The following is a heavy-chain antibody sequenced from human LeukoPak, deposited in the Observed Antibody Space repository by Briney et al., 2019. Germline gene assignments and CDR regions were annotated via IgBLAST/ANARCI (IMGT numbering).Heavy chain of an antibody. CDR2: IYTSGST. CDR3: ARDTGPSGTAFDY. D-gene: IGHD5-18*01. Sequence: PSETLSLTCTVSGGSISSYYWSWIRQPPGKGLEWIGYIYTSGSTNYGPSLKSRVTISVDTSKNQFSLKLSSVIAADTAVYYCARDTGPSGTAFDYWGQGTLVTVSS. CDR1: GGSISSYY. J-gene: IGHJ4*02. V-gene: IGHV4-4*09.